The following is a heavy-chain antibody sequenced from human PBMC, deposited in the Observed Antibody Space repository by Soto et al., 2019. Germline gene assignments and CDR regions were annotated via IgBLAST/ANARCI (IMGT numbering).Heavy chain of an antibody. D-gene: IGHD2-2*01. CDR3: ALGYCSSTSCLTSYYGMDV. J-gene: IGHJ6*02. V-gene: IGHV5-51*01. Sequence: GESLKLSCKGSGYSFTSYWIGWVRQMPGKGLEWMGIIYPGDSDTRYSPSFQGQVTISADKSISTAYLQWSSLKASDTAMYYCALGYCSSTSCLTSYYGMDVWGQGTTVTVSS. CDR1: GYSFTSYW. CDR2: IYPGDSDT.